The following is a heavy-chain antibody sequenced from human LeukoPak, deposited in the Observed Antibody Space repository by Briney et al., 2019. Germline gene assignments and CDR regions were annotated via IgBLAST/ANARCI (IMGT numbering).Heavy chain of an antibody. CDR3: ARGRVPDY. D-gene: IGHD6-19*01. J-gene: IGHJ4*02. V-gene: IGHV4-39*07. Sequence: SETLSLTCTVSGGSISSSSYYWGWIRQPPGKGLEWIGSIYYSGSTYYNPSLKSRVTISVDTSKNQFSLKLSSVTAADTAVYYCARGRVPDYWGQGTLVTVSS. CDR1: GGSISSSSYY. CDR2: IYYSGST.